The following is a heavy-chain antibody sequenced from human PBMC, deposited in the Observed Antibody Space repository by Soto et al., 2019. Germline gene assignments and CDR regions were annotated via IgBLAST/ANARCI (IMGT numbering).Heavy chain of an antibody. D-gene: IGHD3-3*01. V-gene: IGHV2-5*02. CDR3: AHRVLRTVFGLVTTTAIYFDF. CDR2: IYWDDDK. Sequence: QITLNESGPTVVRPIETLTLTCRFSGFSLTTSGVGVGWIRQSPGKAPEWLALIYWDDDKRYSASLKSRLTITKYTSKNQVVLTVSDLDPTDTATYYCAHRVLRTVFGLVTTTAIYFDFWGQGTPVAVSS. J-gene: IGHJ4*02. CDR1: GFSLTTSGVG.